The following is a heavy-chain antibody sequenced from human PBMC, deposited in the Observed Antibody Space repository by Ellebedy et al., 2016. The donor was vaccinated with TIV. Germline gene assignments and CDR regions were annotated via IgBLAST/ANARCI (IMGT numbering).Heavy chain of an antibody. CDR3: AKGPGYYHDSSGYYANY. V-gene: IGHV3-74*01. Sequence: PGGSLRLSCAASGFTFSSYLMHWVRQAPGKGLVWVSRINSDGSSTSYADSVKGRFTISRDNAQNTLYLQMNSLRAEDMAVYYCAKGPGYYHDSSGYYANYWGQGTLVTVSS. J-gene: IGHJ4*02. CDR1: GFTFSSYL. CDR2: INSDGSST. D-gene: IGHD3-22*01.